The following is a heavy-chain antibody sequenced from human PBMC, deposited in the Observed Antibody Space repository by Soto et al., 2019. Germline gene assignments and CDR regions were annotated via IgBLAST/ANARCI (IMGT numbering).Heavy chain of an antibody. CDR3: ARSEVTTNYYYYYMDV. D-gene: IGHD4-17*01. CDR2: IWYDGSNK. Sequence: QVQLVESGGGVVQPGRSLRLSCAASGFTFSSYGMHWVRQAPGKGLEWVAVIWYDGSNKYYADSVKGRFTISRDNSKNTLYLQMNSLRAEDTAVYYCARSEVTTNYYYYYMDVCGNGTTVTVSS. J-gene: IGHJ6*03. V-gene: IGHV3-33*01. CDR1: GFTFSSYG.